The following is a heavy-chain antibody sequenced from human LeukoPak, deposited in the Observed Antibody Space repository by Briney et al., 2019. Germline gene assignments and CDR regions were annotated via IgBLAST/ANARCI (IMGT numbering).Heavy chain of an antibody. CDR1: GFTFSSHA. CDR2: ISYDGSNK. CDR3: ARDRQGGNWGDFDF. D-gene: IGHD3-16*01. Sequence: GGSLRLSCAASGFTFSSHAMHWVRQAPGKGLEWVALISYDGSNKHYADSVKGRFTISRDNSRNTLYLQMNSLRAEDTAVYYCARDRQGGNWGDFDFWGQETLVTVSS. V-gene: IGHV3-30-3*01. J-gene: IGHJ4*02.